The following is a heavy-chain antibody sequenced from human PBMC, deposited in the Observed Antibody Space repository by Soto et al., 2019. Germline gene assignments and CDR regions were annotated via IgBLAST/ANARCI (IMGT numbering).Heavy chain of an antibody. CDR3: AREDSIVIPAGEDF. Sequence: GGSLRLSCSVSGFAFNNYGITWVRQAPGTGLEWVSSISKSDYTYYSDSVKGRFTISRDNPKNSVSLHMNTLRVEDTAVYYCAREDSIVIPAGEDFSGQVPVDTVSS. CDR1: GFAFNNYG. D-gene: IGHD2-2*01. V-gene: IGHV3-21*01. CDR2: ISKSDYT. J-gene: IGHJ4*02.